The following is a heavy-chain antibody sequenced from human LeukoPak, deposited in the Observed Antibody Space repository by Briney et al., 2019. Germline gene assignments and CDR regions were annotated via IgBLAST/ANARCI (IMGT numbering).Heavy chain of an antibody. D-gene: IGHD4-11*01. CDR1: GGSVSSYY. J-gene: IGHJ6*03. V-gene: IGHV4-4*07. Sequence: SETLSLTCTFYGGSVSSYYWSWIRQPAGKPLEWIGRVFVTGSPNYSPSLKTRVRISLDASKNQLSLRLASVTAADTAVYYCVRDYSSGWPMSYYNPYIDLWGKGTMVTVSS. CDR3: VRDYSSGWPMSYYNPYIDL. CDR2: VFVTGSP.